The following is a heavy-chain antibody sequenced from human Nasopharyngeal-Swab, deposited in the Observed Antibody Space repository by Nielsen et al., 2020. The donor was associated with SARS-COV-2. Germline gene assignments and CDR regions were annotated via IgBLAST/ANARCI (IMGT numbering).Heavy chain of an antibody. Sequence: GESLKISCGASGFTFSSYTMSWVRQAPGRGLEWVSAITGRGDATNYADSVRGRFTISRDNSKSTLYLQMNSLRAEDTAEYFCAKDGVRLNGIDVWGQGTTVTVSS. J-gene: IGHJ6*02. D-gene: IGHD3-16*01. CDR2: ITGRGDAT. CDR3: AKDGVRLNGIDV. V-gene: IGHV3-23*01. CDR1: GFTFSSYT.